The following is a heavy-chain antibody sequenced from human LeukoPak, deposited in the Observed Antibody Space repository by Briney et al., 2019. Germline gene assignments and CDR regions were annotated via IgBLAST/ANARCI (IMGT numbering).Heavy chain of an antibody. CDR2: ISTSGGGYT. CDR1: GFTFSSYA. V-gene: IGHV3-23*01. J-gene: IGHJ4*02. Sequence: PGGSLRLSCAASGFTFSSYATTWVRQAPGKGLEWVSAISTSGGGYTFYADSVEGRFTISRDDSKNMLYLQMNSLRAGDTAIYYCGKDYLRTTDYWGQGTLVTVSS. D-gene: IGHD4-17*01. CDR3: GKDYLRTTDY.